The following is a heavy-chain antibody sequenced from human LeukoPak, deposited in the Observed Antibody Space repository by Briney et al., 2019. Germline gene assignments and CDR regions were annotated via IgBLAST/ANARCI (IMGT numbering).Heavy chain of an antibody. D-gene: IGHD6-13*01. Sequence: GGSLRLSCGASGFTLSSYNMKWVRQAPGKRLEWVSSISWRNIDIEYADSVKGRFTISRDNDKKSLYLQMNSLRVEDTAVYYCARVYSSTWYSGYLHMDVWGKGTTVTVSS. CDR1: GFTLSSYN. J-gene: IGHJ6*03. CDR3: ARVYSSTWYSGYLHMDV. V-gene: IGHV3-21*01. CDR2: ISWRNIDI.